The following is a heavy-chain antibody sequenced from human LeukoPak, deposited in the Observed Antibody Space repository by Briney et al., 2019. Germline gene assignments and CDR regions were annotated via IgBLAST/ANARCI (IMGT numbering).Heavy chain of an antibody. CDR2: INSDGSST. CDR3: AKAPVGYYDPRGYFDY. V-gene: IGHV3-74*01. D-gene: IGHD3-22*01. Sequence: GGSLRLSCAASGFTFSSYWMHWVRQAPGKGLVWVSRINSDGSSTSYADSVKGRFTISRDNAKNSLYLQMNSLRAEDTALYYCAKAPVGYYDPRGYFDYWGQGTLVTVSS. J-gene: IGHJ4*02. CDR1: GFTFSSYW.